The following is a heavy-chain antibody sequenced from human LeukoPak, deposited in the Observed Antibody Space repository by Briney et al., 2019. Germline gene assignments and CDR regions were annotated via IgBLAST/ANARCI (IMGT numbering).Heavy chain of an antibody. D-gene: IGHD6-19*01. V-gene: IGHV1-18*01. Sequence: ASVKVSCKASGYDFTSVGITWVRQAPGQGLEWMGWISPYNGNTRYVQKLQGRVTMTTDTSTSTAYMELRSLRFDDTAVYYCARAGSGSGWYFDYWGQGTLVTVSS. CDR2: ISPYNGNT. CDR3: ARAGSGSGWYFDY. CDR1: GYDFTSVG. J-gene: IGHJ4*02.